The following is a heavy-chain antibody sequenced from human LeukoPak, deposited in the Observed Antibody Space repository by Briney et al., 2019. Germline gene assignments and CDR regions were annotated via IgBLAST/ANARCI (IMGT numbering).Heavy chain of an antibody. Sequence: PGRSLRLSCAASGFTFSSYAMHWVRQAPGKGLEWVAIISYDGSNEYYADSVKGRFTISRDNSKNTLYLQMNSLRAADTAVYYRARDKGTSYPSSFDYWGQGTLVTVSS. CDR1: GFTFSSYA. V-gene: IGHV3-30*04. J-gene: IGHJ4*02. CDR3: ARDKGTSYPSSFDY. D-gene: IGHD6-6*01. CDR2: ISYDGSNE.